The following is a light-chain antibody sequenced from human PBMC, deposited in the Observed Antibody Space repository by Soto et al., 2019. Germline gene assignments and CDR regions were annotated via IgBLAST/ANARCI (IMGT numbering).Light chain of an antibody. J-gene: IGKJ4*01. CDR1: QGISSY. CDR2: AAS. CDR3: QLLYRYPFS. Sequence: IQLTQSPSSLSASVGDRVTITCRASQGISSYLAWYQQKPGRAPKLLIYAASTLQSGVPSRFSGSGSGTDFTLSISSLQPEDVATYYCQLLYRYPFSFGGGTKVEIK. V-gene: IGKV1-9*01.